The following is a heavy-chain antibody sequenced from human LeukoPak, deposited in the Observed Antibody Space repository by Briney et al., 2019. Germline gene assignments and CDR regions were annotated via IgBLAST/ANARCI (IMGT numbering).Heavy chain of an antibody. V-gene: IGHV1-69*05. Sequence: SVKVSCKASGGTFSSYAISWVRQAPGQGLEWMGGIIPIFGTASYAQKFQGRVTMTRDMSTSTVYMELSSLRSEDTAVYYCARGGYYDSSGPLYYWGQGTLVTVSS. J-gene: IGHJ4*02. CDR3: ARGGYYDSSGPLYY. CDR1: GGTFSSYA. CDR2: IIPIFGTA. D-gene: IGHD3-22*01.